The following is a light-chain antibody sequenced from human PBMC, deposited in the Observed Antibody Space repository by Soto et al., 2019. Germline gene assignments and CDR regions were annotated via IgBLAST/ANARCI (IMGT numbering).Light chain of an antibody. J-gene: IGKJ1*01. CDR1: QSLVSSNGNTF. Sequence: DVVMTQSPLSLPVTLGQPASISCRSSQSLVSSNGNTFLIWFQQRPGQSPRRLIYKVSNRDSAVPVRFTGSGSGPDFTLEISRVEAEDVGVYYCMQATHWPWTFGQGTKVEIK. CDR3: MQATHWPWT. V-gene: IGKV2-30*01. CDR2: KVS.